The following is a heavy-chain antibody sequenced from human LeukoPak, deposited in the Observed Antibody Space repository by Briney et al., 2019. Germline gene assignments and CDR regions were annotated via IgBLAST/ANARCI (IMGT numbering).Heavy chain of an antibody. CDR1: GFTFSSSA. J-gene: IGHJ4*02. CDR2: ISDDGSIK. D-gene: IGHD2-15*01. CDR3: ARGSVGTPPPFDF. V-gene: IGHV3-30-3*01. Sequence: GGSLRLSCAASGFTFSSSAMSWVRQAPGKGLDWVALISDDGSIKQYADSVKGRFTISRDSSTLYLQMNSLRTEDTAVYYCARGSVGTPPPFDFWGQGTLVTVSS.